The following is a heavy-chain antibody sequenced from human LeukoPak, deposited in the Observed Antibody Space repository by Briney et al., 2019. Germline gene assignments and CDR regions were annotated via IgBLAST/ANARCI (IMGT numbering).Heavy chain of an antibody. Sequence: GGSLRLSCAASGFTFSSYSMNWVRQAPGKGLEWVSSISSSSSYIYYADSVKGRFTISRDNAKNSLYLQMNSLRAEDTAVYYCARVTGYYGSSGYIDYWGQGTLVTVSS. CDR2: ISSSSSYI. V-gene: IGHV3-21*01. CDR3: ARVTGYYGSSGYIDY. D-gene: IGHD3-22*01. CDR1: GFTFSSYS. J-gene: IGHJ4*02.